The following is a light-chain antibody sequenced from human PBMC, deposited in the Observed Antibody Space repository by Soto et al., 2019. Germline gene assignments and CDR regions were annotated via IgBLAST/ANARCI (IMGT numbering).Light chain of an antibody. CDR1: QSVSSN. V-gene: IGKV3-15*01. CDR3: QQYNNWPPLT. Sequence: EIVMTQSPATLSVSPGERATLSCRASQSVSSNLAWYQQKPGQAPRLLIYGASTRATGIPARFSGSRSGTEFTLTISSLLSEDFAVYYCQQYNNWPPLTFGGGTKVEIK. J-gene: IGKJ4*01. CDR2: GAS.